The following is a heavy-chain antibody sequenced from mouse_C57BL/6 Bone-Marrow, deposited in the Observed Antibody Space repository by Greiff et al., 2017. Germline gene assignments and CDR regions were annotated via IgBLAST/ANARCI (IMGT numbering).Heavy chain of an antibody. V-gene: IGHV1-82*01. D-gene: IGHD2-12*01. Sequence: QVQLQQSGPELVKPGASVKISCKASGYAFSSSWMNWVKQRPGKGLEWIGRIYPGDGDTNYNGKFKGKATLTADKSSSTAYMQLSSLTSEDSAVYFCARVPTIVPYYAMDYWGQGTSVTVSS. CDR2: IYPGDGDT. J-gene: IGHJ4*01. CDR1: GYAFSSSW. CDR3: ARVPTIVPYYAMDY.